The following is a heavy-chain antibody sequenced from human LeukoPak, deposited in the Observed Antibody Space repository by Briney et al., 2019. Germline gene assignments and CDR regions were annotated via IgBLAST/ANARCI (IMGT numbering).Heavy chain of an antibody. D-gene: IGHD6-6*01. J-gene: IGHJ4*02. V-gene: IGHV1-2*02. CDR1: GYTFTGYY. CDR3: ARVFRSITARLDFDY. Sequence: ASVKVSCRASGYTFTGYYMHWVRQAPGQGLEWMGWINPNSGGTNYAQKFQGRVTMTRDTSITTAYMELSRLRSDDTAVYYCARVFRSITARLDFDYWGQGTLVTVSS. CDR2: INPNSGGT.